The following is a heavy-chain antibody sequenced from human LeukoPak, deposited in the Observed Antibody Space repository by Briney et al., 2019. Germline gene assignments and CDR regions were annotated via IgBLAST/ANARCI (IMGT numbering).Heavy chain of an antibody. CDR2: IYSSGST. V-gene: IGHV4-59*01. Sequence: KPSETLSLTCTVSGGSINNYYWTWIRQPPGKGLEWIGYIYSSGSTNYNPSLKSRVTISVDTSKNQFSLNLSSVTAADTAVYYCARGSSWSRANFDYWGQGTLVTVSS. J-gene: IGHJ4*02. CDR3: ARGSSWSRANFDY. CDR1: GGSINNYY. D-gene: IGHD6-13*01.